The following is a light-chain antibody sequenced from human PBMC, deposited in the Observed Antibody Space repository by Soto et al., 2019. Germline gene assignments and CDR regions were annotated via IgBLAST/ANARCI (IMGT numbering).Light chain of an antibody. CDR3: RSYTGSSTLVV. Sequence: QSALTQPASVSGSPGQSVTISCTGTSSDVGGYNYVSWYQQYPGKVPKLLIYEVSKRPSGVSNRFSGSKSGNTASLTISGLQAEDEADYYCRSYTGSSTLVVFGGGTKLTVL. J-gene: IGLJ2*01. CDR2: EVS. V-gene: IGLV2-14*01. CDR1: SSDVGGYNY.